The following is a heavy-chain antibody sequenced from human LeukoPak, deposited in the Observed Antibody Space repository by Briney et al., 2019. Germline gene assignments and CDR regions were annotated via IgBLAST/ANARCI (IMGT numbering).Heavy chain of an antibody. Sequence: ASVTVSCKASGYTFTSYDMHWVRQARGQGREGMGIINPSGDSTSYAQKFQGRVTMTRDTSTSTVYMELSSLRSEDTAVYYCASFLYCGADCYSGRYFFDYWGQGTLVTVSS. V-gene: IGHV1-46*01. J-gene: IGHJ4*02. CDR2: INPSGDST. D-gene: IGHD2-21*02. CDR1: GYTFTSYD. CDR3: ASFLYCGADCYSGRYFFDY.